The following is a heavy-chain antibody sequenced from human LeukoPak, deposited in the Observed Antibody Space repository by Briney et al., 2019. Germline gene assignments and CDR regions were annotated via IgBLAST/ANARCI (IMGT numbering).Heavy chain of an antibody. J-gene: IGHJ4*02. Sequence: KTGGSLRLSCAASGFTFSSYSMNWVRHAPGKGRVWVLSISSSSSYIYYADSVKGRLTISRDNAKNSLYLQMNSLRAEDTAVYYCAREPAYSKVYWGQGTLVTVSS. CDR3: AREPAYSKVY. V-gene: IGHV3-21*01. CDR1: GFTFSSYS. CDR2: ISSSSSYI. D-gene: IGHD4-11*01.